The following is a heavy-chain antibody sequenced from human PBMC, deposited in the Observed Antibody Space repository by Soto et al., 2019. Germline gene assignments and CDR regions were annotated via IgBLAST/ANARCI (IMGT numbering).Heavy chain of an antibody. CDR3: ARAFYGDSAAYYSGMDV. CDR2: IYRSGST. V-gene: IGHV4-38-2*01. CDR1: GFSISSGFY. J-gene: IGHJ6*02. Sequence: SETLSLTCAVSGFSISSGFYWGWIRQPPGKGLEWIGNIYRSGSTYYNPSLKSRVTISVDTSKNQFSLKLSSVTAADTAVYYCARAFYGDSAAYYSGMDVWGQGTTVTVS. D-gene: IGHD4-17*01.